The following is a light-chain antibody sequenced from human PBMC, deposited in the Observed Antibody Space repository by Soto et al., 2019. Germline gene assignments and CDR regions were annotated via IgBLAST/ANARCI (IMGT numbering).Light chain of an antibody. Sequence: QSALTQPPSASGSPGQSVTISCTGTSSDVGGYDYVSWVQHHPGKAPKFVIYDVSTRPSGVPDRFSGYKSGNTAYLTVSGLQAEDEADYYFSSHAGSNTLFGGETKLTFL. V-gene: IGLV2-8*01. J-gene: IGLJ3*02. CDR2: DVS. CDR3: SSHAGSNTL. CDR1: SSDVGGYDY.